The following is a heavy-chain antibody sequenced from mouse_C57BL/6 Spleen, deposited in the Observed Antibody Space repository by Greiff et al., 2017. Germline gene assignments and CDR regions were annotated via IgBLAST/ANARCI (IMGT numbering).Heavy chain of an antibody. CDR1: GYAFSSSW. J-gene: IGHJ1*03. CDR2: IYPGDGDT. Sequence: VQLQQSGPELVKPGASVKISCKASGYAFSSSWMNWVKQRPGQGLEWIGRIYPGDGDTNYNGKFKGKATLTADKSSSTAYMQLSSLTSEDSAVYFCARGYGSSHWYFDVWGTGTTVTVSS. V-gene: IGHV1-82*01. CDR3: ARGYGSSHWYFDV. D-gene: IGHD1-1*01.